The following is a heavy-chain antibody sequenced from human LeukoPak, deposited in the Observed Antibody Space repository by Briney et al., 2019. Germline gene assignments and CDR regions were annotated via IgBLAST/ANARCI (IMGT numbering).Heavy chain of an antibody. CDR2: IYYSGST. Sequence: SETLSLTCTVSGGSISSYYWSWIRQPPGKGLEWIGYIYYSGSTNCNPSLKSRVTISVDTSKNQFSLKMSSVTAADTAVYYCARDCGGGWIQIGGGDDAFDIWGQGTMVTVSS. CDR1: GGSISSYY. D-gene: IGHD2-21*01. J-gene: IGHJ3*02. CDR3: ARDCGGGWIQIGGGDDAFDI. V-gene: IGHV4-59*01.